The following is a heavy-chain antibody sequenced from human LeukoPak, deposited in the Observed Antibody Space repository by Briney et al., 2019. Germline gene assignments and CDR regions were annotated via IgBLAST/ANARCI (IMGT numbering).Heavy chain of an antibody. V-gene: IGHV4-59*08. CDR3: ARLKATVTPFDY. J-gene: IGHJ4*02. CDR2: IYYSGST. D-gene: IGHD4-17*01. CDR1: GGSISSYY. Sequence: PSETLSLTCTVSGGSISSYYWSWIRQPPGKGLEWIGYIYYSGSTNYNPSLKSRVTISVDTSKNQFSLKLSSVTAADTAVYYCARLKATVTPFDYWGQGTLVTVSS.